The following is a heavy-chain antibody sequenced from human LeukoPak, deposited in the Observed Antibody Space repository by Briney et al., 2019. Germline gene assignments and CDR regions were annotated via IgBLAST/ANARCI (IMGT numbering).Heavy chain of an antibody. Sequence: ASVKVPCKASGYTFTGYYMHWVRQAPGQGLEWMGWINPNSGGTNYAQKFQGRVTMTRDTSISTAYMELSRLRSDDTAVYYCARGAYTYYYDSSLEGFDYWGQGTLVTVSS. CDR1: GYTFTGYY. V-gene: IGHV1-2*02. CDR3: ARGAYTYYYDSSLEGFDY. CDR2: INPNSGGT. J-gene: IGHJ4*02. D-gene: IGHD3-22*01.